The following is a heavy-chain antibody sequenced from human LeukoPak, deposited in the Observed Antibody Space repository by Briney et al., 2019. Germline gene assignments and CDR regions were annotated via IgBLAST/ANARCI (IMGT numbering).Heavy chain of an antibody. V-gene: IGHV3-48*04. Sequence: GGSLRLSCSASGFTFSSYSMNWVRQAPGKGLEWVSYISSSSSTIYYADSVKGRFTISRDNAKNSLYLQMNSLRAEDTAVYYCARRKLERLRPLGFDYWGQGTLVTVSS. CDR1: GFTFSSYS. CDR2: ISSSSSTI. J-gene: IGHJ4*02. D-gene: IGHD1-1*01. CDR3: ARRKLERLRPLGFDY.